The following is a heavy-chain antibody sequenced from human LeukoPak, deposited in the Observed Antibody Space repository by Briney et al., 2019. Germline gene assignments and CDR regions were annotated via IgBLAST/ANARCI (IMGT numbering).Heavy chain of an antibody. J-gene: IGHJ3*02. Sequence: PSETLSLTCTVSGGSISSYYWSWIRQPPGKGLEWIGYIYYSGSTNYNPSLKSRVTISVDTSKNQFSLKLSSVTAADTAVYYCARGRLYYYDSSGYPGALDIWGQGTMVTVSS. V-gene: IGHV4-59*08. CDR3: ARGRLYYYDSSGYPGALDI. CDR1: GGSISSYY. D-gene: IGHD3-22*01. CDR2: IYYSGST.